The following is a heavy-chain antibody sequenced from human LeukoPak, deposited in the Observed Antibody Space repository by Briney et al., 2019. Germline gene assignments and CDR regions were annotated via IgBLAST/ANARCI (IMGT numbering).Heavy chain of an antibody. CDR2: ISGSSSYI. D-gene: IGHD6-13*01. CDR3: ARDTVAYSSSLIDY. Sequence: GGALRLSFAGPGFTFRTYTFNWVRQAPGKGGEWLSSISGSSSYIYYADSVRGRFTISRDNAKNSLYLQMSSLRAEDTAMYYCARDTVAYSSSLIDYWGQGTLVTVSS. CDR1: GFTFRTYT. J-gene: IGHJ4*02. V-gene: IGHV3-21*01.